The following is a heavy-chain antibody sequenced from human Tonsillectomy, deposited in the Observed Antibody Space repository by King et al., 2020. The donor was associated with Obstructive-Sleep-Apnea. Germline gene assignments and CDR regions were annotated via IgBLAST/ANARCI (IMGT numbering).Heavy chain of an antibody. CDR2: ISYDGSNK. CDR3: ARDWVGATDDAFDI. Sequence: VQLVESGGGVVQPGRSLRLSCAASGFTFSSYAMHWVRQAPGKGLEWVAVISYDGSNKYYADSVKGRFTISRDNSKNTLYLQMNSLRAEDTAVYYCARDWVGATDDAFDIWGQGTMVTVSS. J-gene: IGHJ3*02. CDR1: GFTFSSYA. D-gene: IGHD1-26*01. V-gene: IGHV3-30-3*01.